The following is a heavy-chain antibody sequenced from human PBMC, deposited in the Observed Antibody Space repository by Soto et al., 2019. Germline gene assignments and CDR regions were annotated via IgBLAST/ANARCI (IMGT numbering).Heavy chain of an antibody. J-gene: IGHJ6*02. CDR2: ITGGGKSA. CDR1: GFTFSTFV. Sequence: EVQLLESGGGWVQPGGSLRLSCAASGFTFSTFVMTWVRQVPGEGLEWISSITGGGKSAYYADSVKGRVTISRDNSKNTLYLQITSLGGDDTAVYHCAVHLGKNYYPMDVWGQGTTVTVSS. V-gene: IGHV3-23*01. CDR3: AVHLGKNYYPMDV.